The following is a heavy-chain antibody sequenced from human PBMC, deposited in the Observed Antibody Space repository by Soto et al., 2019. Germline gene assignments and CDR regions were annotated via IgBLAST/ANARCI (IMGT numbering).Heavy chain of an antibody. CDR3: ARGGALRPNGHVPLAF. Sequence: QLQLQESGSGLVNPSQTLSLTCTVSGASITSGSYSWSWIRQAPGEGLEWIGNIHVTGYTAFSPSLKRRVTMSVDTSKNLFSLNVNSVTAADTAVYFCARGGALRPNGHVPLAFWGQETLVTVSS. D-gene: IGHD1-26*01. CDR1: GASITSGSYS. CDR2: IHVTGYT. J-gene: IGHJ4*02. V-gene: IGHV4-30-2*01.